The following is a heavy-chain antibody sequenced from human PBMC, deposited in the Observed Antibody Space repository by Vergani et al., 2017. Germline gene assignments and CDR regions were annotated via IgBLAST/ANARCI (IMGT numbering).Heavy chain of an antibody. CDR3: ARGCYDSSR. J-gene: IGHJ4*02. D-gene: IGHD3-22*01. Sequence: QVQLQESGPGLVKPSGTLSLTCAVSGDSISSNNWWSCVRQPPGKGLEWIGEIHHSGSTNYNPSLKSRVTMSVDKSRNQFSLKLSSVTAADTAVYYGARGCYDSSRWGQGTLVTVSS. V-gene: IGHV4-4*02. CDR1: GDSISSNNW. CDR2: IHHSGST.